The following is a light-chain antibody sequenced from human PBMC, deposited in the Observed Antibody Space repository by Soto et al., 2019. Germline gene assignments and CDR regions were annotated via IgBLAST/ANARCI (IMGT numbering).Light chain of an antibody. CDR3: QQRSNWPLT. CDR2: DAS. CDR1: QSVSTF. J-gene: IGKJ4*01. Sequence: EIVLTQSPATVSLSPGERATLSCRASQSVSTFLAWYQQKPGQAPTLLIYDASNRATGIPARFSGSGSGTDFILTISSLETEDSAVYYCQQRSNWPLTFGGGTKVEIK. V-gene: IGKV3-11*01.